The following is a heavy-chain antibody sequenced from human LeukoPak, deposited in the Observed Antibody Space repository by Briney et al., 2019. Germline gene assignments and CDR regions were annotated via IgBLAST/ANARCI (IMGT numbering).Heavy chain of an antibody. J-gene: IGHJ4*02. Sequence: ASVTVSFKASGYTFTVYYMHWVRQSPGQGLERMGWINPNSGGTNYAQKFQGRVTMTRDTSISTAYMELSRLRSDDTAVYYCARNPSTTGTKDYWGQGTLVTVSS. CDR1: GYTFTVYY. CDR2: INPNSGGT. V-gene: IGHV1-2*02. CDR3: ARNPSTTGTKDY. D-gene: IGHD1-1*01.